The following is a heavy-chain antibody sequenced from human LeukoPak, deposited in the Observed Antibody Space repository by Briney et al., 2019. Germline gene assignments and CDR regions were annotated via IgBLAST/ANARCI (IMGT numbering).Heavy chain of an antibody. V-gene: IGHV1-2*02. J-gene: IGHJ5*02. CDR3: ARGGVVPAAIPMDWFDP. D-gene: IGHD2-2*01. CDR1: GYTFTGYY. CDR2: INPNSGGT. Sequence: GASVKVSCKASGYTFTGYYMHWVRQAPGQGLEWMGWINPNSGGTNYAQKFQGRVTMTRDTSISTAYMELSRLRSDDTAVYYCARGGVVPAAIPMDWFDPWGQGTLVTVS.